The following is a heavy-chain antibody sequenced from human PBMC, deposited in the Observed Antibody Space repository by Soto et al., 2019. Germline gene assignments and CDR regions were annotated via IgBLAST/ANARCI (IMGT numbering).Heavy chain of an antibody. Sequence: QVQLVQSGAEVKKPGSSVKVSCKASGGTFSSYAISWVRQAPGQGLEWMGGIIPIFGTANYAQKCQGRVTITADESTSTAYMELSSLRSEDTAGYYCVVVVAATPYYYYGMDVWGQGTTVTVSS. CDR2: IIPIFGTA. D-gene: IGHD2-15*01. CDR1: GGTFSSYA. V-gene: IGHV1-69*01. CDR3: VVVVAATPYYYYGMDV. J-gene: IGHJ6*02.